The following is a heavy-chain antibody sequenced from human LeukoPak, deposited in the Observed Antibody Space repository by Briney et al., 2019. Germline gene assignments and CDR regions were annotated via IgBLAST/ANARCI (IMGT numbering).Heavy chain of an antibody. Sequence: GGSLRLSCAASGFTFRSYWMSWVRQAPGKGLEWVANINQGGSVQYYMDSVKGRFTISRDDAKNSPYVQMNSLRDEDTAVYYCARVEYSGWNLEYWGQGTLVTAPS. J-gene: IGHJ4*02. CDR1: GFTFRSYW. CDR2: INQGGSVQ. D-gene: IGHD5-12*01. V-gene: IGHV3-7*01. CDR3: ARVEYSGWNLEY.